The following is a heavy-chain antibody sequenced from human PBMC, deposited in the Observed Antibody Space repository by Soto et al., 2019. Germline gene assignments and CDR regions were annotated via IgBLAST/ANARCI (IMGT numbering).Heavy chain of an antibody. V-gene: IGHV3-48*04. CDR1: GFTIRSYS. Sequence: PGGSLRLSCAASGFTIRSYSLNWVRQAPGKGLERVSYISSSGSTIYSADPVKCRFTISRDNAKNSLYLQMNSLRAEDTAVYYCASGTNYYDSSGYQYWGQGTLVTVSS. J-gene: IGHJ4*02. CDR2: ISSSGSTI. CDR3: ASGTNYYDSSGYQY. D-gene: IGHD3-22*01.